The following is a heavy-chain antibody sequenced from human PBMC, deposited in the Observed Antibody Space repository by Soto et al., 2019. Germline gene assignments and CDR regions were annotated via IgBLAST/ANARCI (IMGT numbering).Heavy chain of an antibody. D-gene: IGHD1-26*01. V-gene: IGHV1-69*06. J-gene: IGHJ3*02. CDR2: VLPISGTA. CDR1: GGVFSLYG. Sequence: QVQLVQSGAEVKRPGSSVRVSCKASGGVFSLYGFSWVRQVPGHGPEWVGGVLPISGTANYEQKYQGRVTITVDKSTSTGYMELNSLTYEDTAVYYCASTGEAPEVDGSGRGDAFDIWGPGTKVTVSA. CDR3: ASTGEAPEVDGSGRGDAFDI.